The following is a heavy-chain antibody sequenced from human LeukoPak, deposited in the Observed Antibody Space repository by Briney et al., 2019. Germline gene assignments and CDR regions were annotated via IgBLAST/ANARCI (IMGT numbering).Heavy chain of an antibody. D-gene: IGHD3-22*01. J-gene: IGHJ3*02. CDR2: IYYSGST. Sequence: SETLSLTCTVSGGSISSGGYYWSWIRQHPGKGLEWIGYIYYSGSTYYNPSLKSRVTISVDTSKNQFSLKLSSVTAADTAVYYCVGYYDSSGYSPAGGADAFDIWGQGTMVTVSS. CDR1: GGSISSGGYY. CDR3: VGYYDSSGYSPAGGADAFDI. V-gene: IGHV4-31*03.